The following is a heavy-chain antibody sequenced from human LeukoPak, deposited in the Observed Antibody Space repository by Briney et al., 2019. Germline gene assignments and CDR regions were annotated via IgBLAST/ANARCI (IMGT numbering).Heavy chain of an antibody. V-gene: IGHV1-69*05. D-gene: IGHD3-22*01. J-gene: IGHJ4*02. CDR3: ARDLSLYYYDSSGITTGY. Sequence: GSSVTVSCKASGGTFSSYAISWVRQAPGQGLEWMGGIIPIFGTANYAQKFQGRVTITTDESTSTAYMELSSLRAEDTAVYYCARDLSLYYYDSSGITTGYWGQGTLVTVSS. CDR2: IIPIFGTA. CDR1: GGTFSSYA.